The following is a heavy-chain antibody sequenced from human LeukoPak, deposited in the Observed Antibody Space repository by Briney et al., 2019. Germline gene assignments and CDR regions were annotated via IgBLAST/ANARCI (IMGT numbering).Heavy chain of an antibody. CDR1: GFTFSNAW. Sequence: GGSLRLSCAASGFTFSNAWMTWVRQAPGKGLEWVANIKQDGSDKNYVDSVKGRFTISRDNARNCLYLQMNSLRAEDTAVYHCAALFTVSWGQGTLVIASS. V-gene: IGHV3-7*05. CDR3: AALFTVS. J-gene: IGHJ5*02. CDR2: IKQDGSDK. D-gene: IGHD5/OR15-5a*01.